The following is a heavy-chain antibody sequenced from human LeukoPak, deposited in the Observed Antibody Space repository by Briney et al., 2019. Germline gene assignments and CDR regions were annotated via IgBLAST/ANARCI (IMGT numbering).Heavy chain of an antibody. CDR1: GCSISSYY. V-gene: IGHV4-4*07. J-gene: IGHJ3*02. CDR3: ARELRDSSGYYRDAFGI. CDR2: IYTSGST. Sequence: SETLSLTCTVSGCSISSYYWSWIRQPAGKGLEWIGRIYTSGSTNYNPSLKSRVTMSVDTSKNQFSLKLSSVTTADTAVYYCARELRDSSGYYRDAFGIWGQGTMVTVSS. D-gene: IGHD3-22*01.